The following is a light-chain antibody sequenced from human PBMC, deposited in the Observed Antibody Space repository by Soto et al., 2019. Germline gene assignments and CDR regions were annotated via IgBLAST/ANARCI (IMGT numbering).Light chain of an antibody. CDR1: QPIGTY. CDR3: QHLNLHPLT. Sequence: IKLTQSPSFLSASVGDRVTITCRASQPIGTYFAWYQQTPGKAPKLLIYVASTLLSGVPSRFRGGGSGTDVAHTISGLQPEHFVPCCCQHLNLHPLTFGGGTRVETK. V-gene: IGKV1-9*01. J-gene: IGKJ4*01. CDR2: VAS.